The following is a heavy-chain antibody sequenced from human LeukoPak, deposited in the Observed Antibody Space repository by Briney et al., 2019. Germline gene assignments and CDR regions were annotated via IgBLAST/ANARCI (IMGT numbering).Heavy chain of an antibody. CDR3: ARDQRGSWGTDY. CDR2: IHPSRVNP. J-gene: IGHJ4*02. CDR1: GYTFTTNH. V-gene: IGHV1-46*01. Sequence: ASVTVSCKASGYTFTTNHMHWVRQAPGQGLEWMGIIHPSRVNPTYAQSFQGRVTMTSDTSTSTVYMELTTLRSEDTAVYYCARDQRGSWGTDYWGQGTLVTVSS. D-gene: IGHD7-27*01.